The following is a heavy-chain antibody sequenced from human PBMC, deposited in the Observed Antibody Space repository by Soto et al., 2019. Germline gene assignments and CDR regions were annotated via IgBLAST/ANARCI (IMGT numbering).Heavy chain of an antibody. CDR2: INPSGGST. J-gene: IGHJ3*02. V-gene: IGHV1-46*01. CDR1: GYTFTTYY. D-gene: IGHD2-21*02. Sequence: QVQLVQSGAEVKKPGASVKVSCKASGYTFTTYYMHWVRQAPGQGLEWMGLINPSGGSTSYAQKFQGSLTMTRDTSTSTVYMELSSLRSEDTAVYYCAPSYGGNSGSAFDIWGQGTMVTVSS. CDR3: APSYGGNSGSAFDI.